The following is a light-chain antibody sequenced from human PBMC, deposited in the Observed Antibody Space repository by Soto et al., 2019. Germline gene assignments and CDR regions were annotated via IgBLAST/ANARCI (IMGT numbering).Light chain of an antibody. CDR2: GAS. CDR3: QQYNNCPTT. CDR1: QSVSSN. Sequence: EIVMTQSPATLSVSTGERATLSCRASQSVSSNLAWYQQKPGQAPRLLIYGASTRATGIPSRFSGSGSGTEFTLTISSLQSEDFAVYYCQQYNNCPTTFGQGTKVEIK. V-gene: IGKV3-15*01. J-gene: IGKJ1*01.